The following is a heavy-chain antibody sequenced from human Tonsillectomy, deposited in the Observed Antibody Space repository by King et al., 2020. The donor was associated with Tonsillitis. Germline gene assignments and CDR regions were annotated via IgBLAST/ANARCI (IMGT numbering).Heavy chain of an antibody. Sequence: LQLQESGPGLVKPSETLSLTCTVSGGSISSSTYYWGWIRQPPGKGLEWIGNIYYSGSTYYNTSLKSRVTISVDTSKNQFSLKMSSVTAADTAVYYCARRHLDITSAGTTRWFDPWGQGPLVTVSS. CDR3: ARRHLDITSAGTTRWFDP. D-gene: IGHD6-13*01. J-gene: IGHJ5*02. CDR2: IYYSGST. V-gene: IGHV4-39*01. CDR1: GGSISSSTYY.